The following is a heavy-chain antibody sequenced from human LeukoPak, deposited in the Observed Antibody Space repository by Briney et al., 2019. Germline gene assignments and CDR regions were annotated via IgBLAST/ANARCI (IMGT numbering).Heavy chain of an antibody. J-gene: IGHJ3*01. Sequence: GGSLRLSCAASGFTFSSYAMHWVRQAPGKGLEWVAVISYDGSNKYYADSVKGRFTISRDNSKNTLYLQMNDLRAEDTAVYYCAKDLTGTYGFDFWGQGTMVTVSS. CDR2: ISYDGSNK. CDR3: AKDLTGTYGFDF. V-gene: IGHV3-30-3*01. D-gene: IGHD7-27*01. CDR1: GFTFSSYA.